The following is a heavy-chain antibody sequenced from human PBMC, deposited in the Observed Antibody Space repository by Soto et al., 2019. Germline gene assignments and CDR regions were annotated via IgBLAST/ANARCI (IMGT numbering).Heavy chain of an antibody. V-gene: IGHV3-7*05. CDR2: IKGDESER. D-gene: IGHD2-8*01. CDR1: GFSFVYYW. J-gene: IGHJ3*02. Sequence: EVQLVESGGGLVQPGGSLRISCEASGFSFVYYWMSWVRQAPGKGLEWVANIKGDESERYYVDSVKGRFTISRDNVKTSLYLQMGSLRVEDTAVYYCARGARNCTNGACWFGGFDIW. CDR3: ARGARNCTNGACWFGGFDI.